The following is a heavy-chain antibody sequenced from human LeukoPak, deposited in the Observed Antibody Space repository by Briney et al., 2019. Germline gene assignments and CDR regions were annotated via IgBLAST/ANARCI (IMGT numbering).Heavy chain of an antibody. J-gene: IGHJ4*02. Sequence: PGRSLRLSCAASGFTFSSYGMHWVRQAPGKGLEWVAVISYDGSNQYYAVSVKGRFTISRDNSKNTLCLQMNSLRTDDTAVYFCAKGSHYYDSGGYYIEYWGQGTLVAVSS. CDR3: AKGSHYYDSGGYYIEY. CDR2: ISYDGSNQ. CDR1: GFTFSSYG. V-gene: IGHV3-30*18. D-gene: IGHD3-22*01.